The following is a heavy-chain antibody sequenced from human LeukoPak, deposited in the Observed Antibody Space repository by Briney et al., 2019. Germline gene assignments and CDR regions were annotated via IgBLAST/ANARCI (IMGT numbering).Heavy chain of an antibody. Sequence: SETLSLTCAVSGGSIGSRNWWSWVRQPPGKGLEWIGYIYYSGSTYYNPSLKSRVTISVDTSKNQFSLKLSSVTAADTAVYYCARSPTVAGYYFDYWGQGTLVTVSS. CDR2: IYYSGST. CDR3: ARSPTVAGYYFDY. D-gene: IGHD4-23*01. V-gene: IGHV4-4*02. CDR1: GGSIGSRNW. J-gene: IGHJ4*02.